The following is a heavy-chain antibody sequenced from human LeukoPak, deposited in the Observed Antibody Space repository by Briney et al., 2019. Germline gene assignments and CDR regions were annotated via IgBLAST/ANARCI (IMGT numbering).Heavy chain of an antibody. CDR1: GFTFSSYS. CDR2: ISSSSSTI. CDR3: AKDLGDSEAPSDAFDI. Sequence: GGSLRLSCAASGFTFSSYSMNWVRQAPGKGLEWVSYISSSSSTIYYADSVKGRFTISRDNAKNSLYLQMNSLRAEDTAVYYCAKDLGDSEAPSDAFDIWGQGTMVTVSS. D-gene: IGHD2-21*02. J-gene: IGHJ3*02. V-gene: IGHV3-48*01.